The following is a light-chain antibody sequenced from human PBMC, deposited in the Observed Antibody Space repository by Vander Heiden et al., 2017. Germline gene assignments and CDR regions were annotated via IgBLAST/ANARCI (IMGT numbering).Light chain of an antibody. CDR2: DVS. V-gene: IGLV2-18*02. CDR1: SSDVGSYNR. J-gene: IGLJ2*01. CDR3: SSYTSSSTVV. Sequence: QSALPQPPPVSGSPGPSVTISCTGTSSDVGSYNRVSWYQQPPGTAPKLMIYDVSNRPSGVPDRFSGSKSGNTASLTISGLQAEDEADYYCSSYTSSSTVVFGGGTKLTVL.